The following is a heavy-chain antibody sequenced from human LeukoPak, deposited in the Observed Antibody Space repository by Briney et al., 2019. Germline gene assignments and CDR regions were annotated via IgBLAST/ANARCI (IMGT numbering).Heavy chain of an antibody. J-gene: IGHJ4*02. CDR2: IYHSGSS. CDR3: ARHSSYYGNFDY. Sequence: PSEILSLTCTVSGGSISSSSYYWGWIRQPPGKGLEWIGSIYHSGSSYYNPSLKSRVTISVDTSKNQFSLKLSSVTAADTAVYYCARHSSYYGNFDYWGQGTLVTVSS. CDR1: GGSISSSSYY. V-gene: IGHV4-39*01. D-gene: IGHD3-10*01.